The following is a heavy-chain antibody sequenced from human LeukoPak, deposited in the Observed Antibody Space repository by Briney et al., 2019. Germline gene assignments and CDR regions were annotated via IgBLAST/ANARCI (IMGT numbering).Heavy chain of an antibody. CDR1: GFTFSSYA. D-gene: IGHD3-22*01. J-gene: IGHJ4*02. V-gene: IGHV3-30-3*01. Sequence: PGGSLRLSCAASGFTFSSYAMHWVRQAPGKGLEWLAVISYDGSDKYYADSVKGRFTISRDNSKNTLYLQMNSLRAEDTAVYYCAKDQFPTYYYDSSGYYPHDYWGQGTLVTVSS. CDR3: AKDQFPTYYYDSSGYYPHDY. CDR2: ISYDGSDK.